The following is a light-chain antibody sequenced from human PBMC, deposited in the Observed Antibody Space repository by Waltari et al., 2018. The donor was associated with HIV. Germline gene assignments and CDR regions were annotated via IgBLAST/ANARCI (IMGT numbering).Light chain of an antibody. Sequence: EIVLTQSPDFQSVTPKEKVTITCRASQSIGSSLHWYQQKPGQSPKLLIKYASQTFSGVPSRFSGSKSGTEFTLTISSLEPGDAATYVCHQSSGLPRTFGQGTKVEI. CDR3: HQSSGLPRT. CDR1: QSIGSS. CDR2: YAS. J-gene: IGKJ1*01. V-gene: IGKV6-21*01.